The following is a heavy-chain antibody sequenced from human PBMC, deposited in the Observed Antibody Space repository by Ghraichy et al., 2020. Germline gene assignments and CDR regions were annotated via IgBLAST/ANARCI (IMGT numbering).Heavy chain of an antibody. Sequence: ASVKVSCMASGYTFTDYYIHWVRQAPGQGLEWMGRVNPNNGVTESAQNFQGRVTMTRDTFLRIAYMELSGLRSDDTAVYYCAKFASEQYDFWTGKQYSWFDPWGQGTPVTVSS. CDR2: VNPNNGVT. V-gene: IGHV1-2*06. CDR3: AKFASEQYDFWTGKQYSWFDP. CDR1: GYTFTDYY. D-gene: IGHD3-3*01. J-gene: IGHJ5*02.